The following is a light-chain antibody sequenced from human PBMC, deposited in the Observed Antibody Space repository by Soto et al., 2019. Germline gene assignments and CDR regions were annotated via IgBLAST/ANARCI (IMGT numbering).Light chain of an antibody. Sequence: QSVLTQPASVSGSPGQSITISCTGTSSDVGGYKYVSWYQQHPGKAPKLLIYTVNNRPSGVSNRFSGSKSGNTASLTISWLQAEDEADYYCNSYTSSSSYVFGTGTKVTVL. CDR1: SSDVGGYKY. CDR2: TVN. J-gene: IGLJ1*01. V-gene: IGLV2-14*01. CDR3: NSYTSSSSYV.